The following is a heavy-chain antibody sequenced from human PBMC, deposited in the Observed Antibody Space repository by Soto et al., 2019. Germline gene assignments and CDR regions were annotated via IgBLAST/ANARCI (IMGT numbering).Heavy chain of an antibody. D-gene: IGHD1-26*01. V-gene: IGHV1-3*01. Sequence: ASVKVSCKASGYTFTSYAMHWVRQASGQRLEWMGWINAGNGNTKYSQKFQGRVTITRDTSASTAYMELSSLRSEDTAVYYCARVLGSGSYLNAFDIWGQGTMVTVSS. CDR1: GYTFTSYA. CDR2: INAGNGNT. J-gene: IGHJ3*02. CDR3: ARVLGSGSYLNAFDI.